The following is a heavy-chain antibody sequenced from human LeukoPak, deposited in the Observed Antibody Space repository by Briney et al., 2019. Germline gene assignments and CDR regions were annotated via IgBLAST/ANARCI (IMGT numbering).Heavy chain of an antibody. V-gene: IGHV3-7*01. CDR1: GFTSSSYW. J-gene: IGHJ6*03. CDR3: ARGSFGVVIRYYYYYYYMDV. CDR2: IKHDGSEK. Sequence: RGSLRLSPAASGFTSSSYWTRWVRQAPGKGLEWVANIKHDGSEKYCVASVKGRFTISRDNAKNSLYLQMNSLRAEDTAVYYCARGSFGVVIRYYYYYYYMDVWGKGTTVTVSS. D-gene: IGHD3-3*01.